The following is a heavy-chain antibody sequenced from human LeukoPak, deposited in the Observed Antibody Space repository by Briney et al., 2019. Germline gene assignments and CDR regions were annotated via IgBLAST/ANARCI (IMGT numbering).Heavy chain of an antibody. D-gene: IGHD2-2*01. V-gene: IGHV1-24*01. CDR1: GYTLTELS. CDR2: FDPEDGET. Sequence: GASVKVSCKVSGYTLTELSMHWVRQAPGKGLEWMGGFDPEDGETIYAQKFQGRVTMTEDTSTDTAYMELSSLRSEDTAVYYCATISGASPGVVVVPAAIAHWFDPWGQGTLVTVSS. J-gene: IGHJ5*02. CDR3: ATISGASPGVVVVPAAIAHWFDP.